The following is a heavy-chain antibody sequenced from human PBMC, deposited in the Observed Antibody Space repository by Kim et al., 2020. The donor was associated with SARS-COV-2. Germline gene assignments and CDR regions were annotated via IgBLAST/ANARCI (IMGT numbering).Heavy chain of an antibody. CDR3: ARVPTPYYYYGMDV. J-gene: IGHJ6*02. V-gene: IGHV6-1*01. D-gene: IGHD1-1*01. Sequence: PVKSRITITPATSKNQFSLQLNSVTPEDTAVYYCARVPTPYYYYGMDVWGQGTTVTVSS.